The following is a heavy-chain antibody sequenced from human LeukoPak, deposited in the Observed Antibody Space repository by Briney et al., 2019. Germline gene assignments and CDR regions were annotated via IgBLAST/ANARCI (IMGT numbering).Heavy chain of an antibody. CDR2: IKSDGSST. CDR1: GFPFSRYW. J-gene: IGHJ4*02. CDR3: VRDNRSYNFDY. V-gene: IGHV3-74*01. Sequence: GSLRLSFAASGFPFSRYWMHWVRQAPGEGLVWVSCIKSDGSSTSIADSAKGRFTISRDNAKNTVYLQMNSLRAEDTAVYYCVRDNRSYNFDYWGQGTLVTVSS. D-gene: IGHD1-26*01.